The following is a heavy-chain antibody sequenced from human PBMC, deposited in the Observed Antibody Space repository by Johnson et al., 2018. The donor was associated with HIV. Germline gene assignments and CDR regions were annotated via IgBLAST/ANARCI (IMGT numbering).Heavy chain of an antibody. CDR2: IRYDGSNK. V-gene: IGHV3-30*02. J-gene: IGHJ3*02. Sequence: QVQLVESGGGLVQPGGSLRLSCAVSGFTFSSYGMHWVRQAPGKGLEWVAFIRYDGSNKYYADSVQGRFTISRDKSENTLYLQMNSLRAEDTAVYYCARDGTTVVTRGAFDIWGQGTMVTVSS. CDR3: ARDGTTVVTRGAFDI. CDR1: GFTFSSYG. D-gene: IGHD4-23*01.